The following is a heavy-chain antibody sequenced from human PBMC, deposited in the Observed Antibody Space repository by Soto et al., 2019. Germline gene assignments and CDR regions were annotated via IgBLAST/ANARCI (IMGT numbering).Heavy chain of an antibody. CDR2: IVVGSGNT. Sequence: SVKVSCKASGFTFTRSAMQWVRQARGQRLEWIGWIVVGSGNTNYAQKFQERVTITRDMSTSTAYMELSSLRSEDTAVYYCAADQGGSGSYLGYYYYYGMDVWGQGTTVTVSS. CDR3: AADQGGSGSYLGYYYYYGMDV. J-gene: IGHJ6*02. V-gene: IGHV1-58*02. CDR1: GFTFTRSA. D-gene: IGHD3-10*01.